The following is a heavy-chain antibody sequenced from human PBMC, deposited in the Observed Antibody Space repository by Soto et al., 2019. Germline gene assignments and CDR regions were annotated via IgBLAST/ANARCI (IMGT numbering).Heavy chain of an antibody. Sequence: QVQVVQSGVEVRRPGSSVKVSCKASGDTFKNCVISWVRQAPGQGLEWMGGIIPLFGTTDFAQRVQGRLTITTDESTTTAYMELRRLRSEDTATYYCAAELGFVKLSVVWGQGTTVIVSS. D-gene: IGHD7-27*01. J-gene: IGHJ6*02. CDR2: IIPLFGTT. V-gene: IGHV1-69*01. CDR1: GDTFKNCV. CDR3: AAELGFVKLSVV.